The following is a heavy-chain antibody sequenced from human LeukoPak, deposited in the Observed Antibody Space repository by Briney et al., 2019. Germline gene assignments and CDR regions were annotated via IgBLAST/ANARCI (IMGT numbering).Heavy chain of an antibody. J-gene: IGHJ4*02. D-gene: IGHD6-19*01. CDR1: GFTFDDYA. V-gene: IGHV3-9*01. Sequence: PGGSLRLSCAASGFTFDDYAMHWVRHAPGKGLEWVSGISWNSGSIGYADSVKGRFTISRDNAKNSLYLQMNSLRAEDTALYYCAKIAVAGGYFDYWGQGTLVTVSS. CDR2: ISWNSGSI. CDR3: AKIAVAGGYFDY.